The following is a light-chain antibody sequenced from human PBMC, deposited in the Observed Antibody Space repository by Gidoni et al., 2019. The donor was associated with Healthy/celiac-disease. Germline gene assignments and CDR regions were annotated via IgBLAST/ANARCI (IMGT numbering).Light chain of an antibody. Sequence: SYALTQPPSVSGSTGQTARITCPGAAMPKQYAYWYQQKPGQAPVLVLYKDSERPSGIPERFSGSSSGTTVTLTISGVQAEDEADYYCASADSSGTYVVFGGGTKLTVL. CDR2: KDS. V-gene: IGLV3-25*03. CDR1: AMPKQY. J-gene: IGLJ2*01. CDR3: ASADSSGTYVV.